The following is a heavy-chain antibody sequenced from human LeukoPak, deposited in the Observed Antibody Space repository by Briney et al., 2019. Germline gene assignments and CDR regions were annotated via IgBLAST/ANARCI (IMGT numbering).Heavy chain of an antibody. D-gene: IGHD4-17*01. CDR3: ARGVYGQVSLFDY. CDR1: GFTFSSYW. V-gene: IGHV3-7*01. CDR2: IKQDASEK. Sequence: GGSLRLSCAASGFTFSSYWMSWVRRAPGKGLEWVANIKQDASEKYYVDSVKGRFTISRDNAKNSLYLQMNSLRAEDTSVYYCARGVYGQVSLFDYWGQGTLVTVSS. J-gene: IGHJ4*02.